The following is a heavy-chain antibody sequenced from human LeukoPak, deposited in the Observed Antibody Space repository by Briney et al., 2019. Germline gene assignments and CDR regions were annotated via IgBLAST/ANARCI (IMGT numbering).Heavy chain of an antibody. V-gene: IGHV4-59*01. CDR2: IYYSGST. CDR1: GGSFSGYY. D-gene: IGHD3-22*01. J-gene: IGHJ4*02. CDR3: ARSHDSSGYYPGDYFDY. Sequence: SETLSLTCAVYGGSFSGYYWSWIRQPPGKGLEWIGYIYYSGSTNYNPSLKSRVTISVDTSKNQFSLKLSSVTAADTAVYYCARSHDSSGYYPGDYFDYWGQGTLVTVSS.